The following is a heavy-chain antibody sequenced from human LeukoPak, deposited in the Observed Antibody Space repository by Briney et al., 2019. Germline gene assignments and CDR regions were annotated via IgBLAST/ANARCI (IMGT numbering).Heavy chain of an antibody. CDR2: IRGSGGST. CDR1: GFTFSSYA. V-gene: IGHV3-23*01. CDR3: AKEVDIVATSDFDY. J-gene: IGHJ4*02. Sequence: GGSLRLSCAASGFTFSSYAMSWVRQAPGKGLYWVSAIRGSGGSTYYADSVKGRFTLSRDNSKNTLYLQMNGLRAEDTAVYYCAKEVDIVATSDFDYWGQGTLVTVSS. D-gene: IGHD5-12*01.